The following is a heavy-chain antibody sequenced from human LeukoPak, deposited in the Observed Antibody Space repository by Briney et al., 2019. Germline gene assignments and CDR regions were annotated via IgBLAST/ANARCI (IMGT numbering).Heavy chain of an antibody. V-gene: IGHV3-23*01. D-gene: IGHD2-15*01. CDR1: GFTFSSYA. CDR3: AKYGRSGYSSGMDV. J-gene: IGHJ6*02. CDR2: ISVSGGST. Sequence: GGSLRLSCAASGFTFSSYAMIWARQAPGKGLEWVSAISVSGGSTYYADSVKGRFTISRDNSKNTLYLQMNSLRAEDMAIYYCAKYGRSGYSSGMDVWGQGTTVTVSS.